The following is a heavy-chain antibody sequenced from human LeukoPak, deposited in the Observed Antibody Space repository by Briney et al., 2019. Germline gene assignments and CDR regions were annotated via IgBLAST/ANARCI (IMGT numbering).Heavy chain of an antibody. J-gene: IGHJ5*02. D-gene: IGHD3-16*02. V-gene: IGHV4-59*02. CDR3: ARDQRVGYDYVAGSYRSYKWFDP. CDR1: GASVSSYY. CDR2: VYYSGTT. Sequence: SETLSLTCTVSGASVSSYYWSWIRQPPGKGLEWIGYVYYSGTTHYNPSLKSRVTMSVDTSKNQFSLKLTSVTAADTAVYYCARDQRVGYDYVAGSYRSYKWFDPWGQGTLVTVSS.